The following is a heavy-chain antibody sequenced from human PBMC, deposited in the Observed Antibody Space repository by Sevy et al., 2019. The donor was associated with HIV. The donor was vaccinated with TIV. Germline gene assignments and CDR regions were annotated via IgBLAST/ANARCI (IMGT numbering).Heavy chain of an antibody. J-gene: IGHJ3*02. CDR3: ARGGDYVWGSYRSSKDAFDI. CDR1: GFTFSSYG. D-gene: IGHD3-16*02. Sequence: GGSLRLSCAASGFTFSSYGMHWVRQAPGKGLEWVAVIWYDGSNKYYADSVKGRFTISRDNSKNTLYLQMNSLRAEDTVVYYCARGGDYVWGSYRSSKDAFDIWGQGTMVTVSS. CDR2: IWYDGSNK. V-gene: IGHV3-33*01.